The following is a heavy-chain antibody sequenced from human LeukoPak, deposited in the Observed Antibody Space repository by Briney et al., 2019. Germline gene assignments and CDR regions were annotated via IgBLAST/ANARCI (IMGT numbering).Heavy chain of an antibody. CDR2: INPSGGST. D-gene: IGHD1-7*01. Sequence: ASVKVSCKASGYTFTSYYMHWVRQAPGQGLEWMGIINPSGGSTSYAQKFQGRVTMTRDTSTSTVYMELSSLRSEDTAVYYCARDSPITGTTYNYYYYGVDVWGQGTTVTVSS. V-gene: IGHV1-46*01. CDR3: ARDSPITGTTYNYYYYGVDV. CDR1: GYTFTSYY. J-gene: IGHJ6*02.